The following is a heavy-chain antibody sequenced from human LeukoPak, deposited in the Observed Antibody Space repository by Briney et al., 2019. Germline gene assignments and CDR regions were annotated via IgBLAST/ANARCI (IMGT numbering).Heavy chain of an antibody. CDR3: ARSESSGRYGGYYYYYMDV. V-gene: IGHV1-18*01. D-gene: IGHD6-19*01. CDR1: GYTFTIYG. J-gene: IGHJ6*03. CDR2: ISAYNGNT. Sequence: ASVRVSYTPSGYTFTIYGFTWVRQAPGQGLEWMGWISAYNGNTNYAQKLQGRVTMTTDTSTSTAYMELRSLRSDDTAVYYCARSESSGRYGGYYYYYMDVWGKGTTVTVSS.